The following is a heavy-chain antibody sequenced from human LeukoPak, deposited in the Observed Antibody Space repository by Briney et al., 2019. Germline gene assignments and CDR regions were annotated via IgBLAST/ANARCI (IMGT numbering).Heavy chain of an antibody. D-gene: IGHD3-9*01. CDR3: VRDHDWAFDH. CDR2: INPDGTRT. Sequence: GGSLRLSCAASKFSFTSYWMHWVRLAPGKGLVWVSRINPDGTRTNYADSVEGRFTISRDIARNSLYLQMNTLRDEDTAVYYCVRDHDWAFDHWGQGTLVTVSS. J-gene: IGHJ4*02. CDR1: KFSFTSYW. V-gene: IGHV3-74*01.